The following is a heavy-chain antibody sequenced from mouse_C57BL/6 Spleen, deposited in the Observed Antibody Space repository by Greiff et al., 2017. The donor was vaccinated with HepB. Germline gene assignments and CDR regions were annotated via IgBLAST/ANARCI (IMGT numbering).Heavy chain of an antibody. CDR2: IDPNSGGT. D-gene: IGHD2-3*01. Sequence: VKLQQPGAELVKPGASVKLSCKASGYTFTSYWMRWVKQRPGRGLEWIGRIDPNSGGTKYNEKFKSKATLTVGKPSSTAYMQLSSLTSEDSAVYYWAREAYDCYHGYFDYWAQGTTLTVSS. CDR1: GYTFTSYW. CDR3: AREAYDCYHGYFDY. V-gene: IGHV1-72*01. J-gene: IGHJ2*01.